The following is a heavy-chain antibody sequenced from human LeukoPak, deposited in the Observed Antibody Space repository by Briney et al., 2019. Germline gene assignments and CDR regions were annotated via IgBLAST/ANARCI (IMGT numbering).Heavy chain of an antibody. CDR2: IIASGGST. D-gene: IGHD2-2*01. Sequence: PGGSLRLSCAASGFTFSSYALSWVRQAPGKGLEWVSSIIASGGSTFYADSVKGRLAISRDNSKNTLYLHMNSLRAEDTAVYYCAKGGSASSYYYMDVWGKGTTVTVSS. V-gene: IGHV3-23*01. CDR3: AKGGSASSYYYMDV. CDR1: GFTFSSYA. J-gene: IGHJ6*03.